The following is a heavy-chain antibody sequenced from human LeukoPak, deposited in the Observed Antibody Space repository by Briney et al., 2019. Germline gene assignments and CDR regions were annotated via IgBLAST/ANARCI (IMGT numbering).Heavy chain of an antibody. V-gene: IGHV4-34*01. CDR2: INHSGST. D-gene: IGHD6-13*01. J-gene: IGHJ4*02. CDR3: ARGEKKAAAAPVYFDY. CDR1: GGSFSGYY. Sequence: PSETLPLTCAVYGGSFSGYYWSWIRQPPGKGLEWIGEINHSGSTNYNPSLKSRVTISVDTSKNQFSLKLSSVTAADTAVYYCARGEKKAAAAPVYFDYWGQGTLVTVSS.